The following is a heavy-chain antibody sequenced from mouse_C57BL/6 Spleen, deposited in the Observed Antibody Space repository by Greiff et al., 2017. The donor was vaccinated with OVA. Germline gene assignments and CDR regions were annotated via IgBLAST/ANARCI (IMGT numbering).Heavy chain of an antibody. CDR2: ISSGGSYT. J-gene: IGHJ2*01. CDR1: GFTFSSYG. Sequence: EVQRVESGGDLVKPGGSLKLSCAASGFTFSSYGMSWVRQTPDKRLEWVATISSGGSYTYYPDSVKGRFTISRDNAKNTLYLQMSSLKSEDTAMYYCARRELGPHYFDYWGQGTTLTVSS. V-gene: IGHV5-6*01. CDR3: ARRELGPHYFDY. D-gene: IGHD4-1*01.